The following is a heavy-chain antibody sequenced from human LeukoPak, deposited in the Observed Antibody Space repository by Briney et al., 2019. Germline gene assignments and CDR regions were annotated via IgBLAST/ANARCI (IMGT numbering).Heavy chain of an antibody. Sequence: GASVKVSCKASGYTFTDSYMHWVRQAPGQGLEWMGWINPNSGGTNYAQKFQGRVTMTRDTSISTAYMELSRLRSDDTAVYYCAREDGEVVIASFDYWGQGTLVTVSS. CDR1: GYTFTDSY. CDR3: AREDGEVVIASFDY. J-gene: IGHJ4*02. CDR2: INPNSGGT. V-gene: IGHV1-2*02. D-gene: IGHD2-21*01.